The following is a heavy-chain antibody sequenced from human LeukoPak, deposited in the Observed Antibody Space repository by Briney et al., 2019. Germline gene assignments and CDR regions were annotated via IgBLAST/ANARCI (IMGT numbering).Heavy chain of an antibody. V-gene: IGHV3-33*01. J-gene: IGHJ4*02. CDR3: ARAGIAAAGTGYFDY. CDR1: GFTLSSYG. CDR2: IWYDGSNK. D-gene: IGHD6-13*01. Sequence: GGCLRLSCAASGFTLSSYGLHWVRQAPGKGLEWVAVIWYDGSNKYYADSVKGRFTISRDNSKNTLYLQMNSLRAEDAAVYYCARAGIAAAGTGYFDYWGQGTLVTVSS.